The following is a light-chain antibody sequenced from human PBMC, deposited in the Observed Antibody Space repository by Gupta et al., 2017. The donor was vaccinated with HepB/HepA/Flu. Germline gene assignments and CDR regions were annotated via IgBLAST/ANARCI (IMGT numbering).Light chain of an antibody. CDR3: LQFHILYT. CDR1: EDIRKY. Sequence: DIQMTQSPSSLAASVGDRVTITCQASEDIRKYLNWYQQKPGKPPRLLIFDASEWQTAVPSRFSGTGSGTDFTLTSISRQAEDAATYYWLQFHILYTFGQGTKVEIK. CDR2: DAS. J-gene: IGKJ2*01. V-gene: IGKV1-33*01.